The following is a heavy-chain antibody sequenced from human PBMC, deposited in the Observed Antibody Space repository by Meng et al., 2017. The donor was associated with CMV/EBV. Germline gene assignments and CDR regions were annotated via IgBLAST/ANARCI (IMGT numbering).Heavy chain of an antibody. Sequence: SVKVSCKASGGTFSSYAISWVRQAPGQGLEWMGGIIPILGIANYAQKFQGRVTITADKSTSTAYMELRSLRSDDTAVYYCARDTTGTVYYYYCMDVWGQGTTVTVSS. CDR1: GGTFSSYA. CDR3: ARDTTGTVYYYYCMDV. J-gene: IGHJ6*02. D-gene: IGHD1-1*01. V-gene: IGHV1-69*10. CDR2: IIPILGIA.